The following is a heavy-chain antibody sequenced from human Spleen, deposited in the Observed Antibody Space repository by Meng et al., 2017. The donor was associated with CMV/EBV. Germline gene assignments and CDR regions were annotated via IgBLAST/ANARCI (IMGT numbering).Heavy chain of an antibody. D-gene: IGHD2-2*01. CDR2: INPNSGGT. CDR3: ASPAYCSSTSCYTYYGMDV. V-gene: IGHV1-2*02. CDR1: GYTFTGYY. Sequence: ASVKVSCKASGYTFTGYYMHWVRQAPGQGLKWMGWINPNSGGTNYAQKFQGRVTMTRDTSISTAYMELSRLRSDDTAVYYCASPAYCSSTSCYTYYGMDVWGQGTTVTVSS. J-gene: IGHJ6*02.